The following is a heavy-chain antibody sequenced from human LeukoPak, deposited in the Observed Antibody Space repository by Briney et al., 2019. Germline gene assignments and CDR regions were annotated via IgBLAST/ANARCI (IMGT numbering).Heavy chain of an antibody. D-gene: IGHD2-2*01. CDR3: AKFPDACTTNCYGIRQYFDY. CDR2: TSGSGDHP. Sequence: PGGSLRLSCAASGFTFNSYAMGWVRQAPGKWLEWVSATSGSGDHPYYADSVKGRFTISRDSSKNTLYLQMNGLRAEDTAIYYCAKFPDACTTNCYGIRQYFDYWGQGTLVTVSS. CDR1: GFTFNSYA. J-gene: IGHJ4*02. V-gene: IGHV3-23*01.